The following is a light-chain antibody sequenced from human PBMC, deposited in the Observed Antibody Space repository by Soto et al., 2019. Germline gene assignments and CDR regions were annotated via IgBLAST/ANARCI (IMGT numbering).Light chain of an antibody. Sequence: EIVLTQSPGTLSLSPGERVTLSCRGSQSVSSSYLAWYQQKPGQAPRLLIYSASSRATGIPDRFSGSGSGTNFTLTISRLEPEDFAVYYCQQYGNSQYAFGQGTKLEIK. CDR2: SAS. V-gene: IGKV3-20*01. J-gene: IGKJ2*01. CDR1: QSVSSSY. CDR3: QQYGNSQYA.